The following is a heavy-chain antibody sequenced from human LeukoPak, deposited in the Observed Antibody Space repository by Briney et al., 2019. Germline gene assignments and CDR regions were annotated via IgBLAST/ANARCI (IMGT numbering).Heavy chain of an antibody. J-gene: IGHJ6*03. D-gene: IGHD5-18*01. CDR3: ARDRGSEYIYADNPAVPYMDV. CDR2: IYYSGST. V-gene: IGHV4-59*01. Sequence: SETLSLTCAVYGGSFSGYYWSWIRQPPGKGLEWIGYIYYSGSTNYNPSLKSRVTISVDTSKNQFSLKLSSVTAADTAVYYCARDRGSEYIYADNPAVPYMDVWGKGTTVTVSS. CDR1: GGSFSGYY.